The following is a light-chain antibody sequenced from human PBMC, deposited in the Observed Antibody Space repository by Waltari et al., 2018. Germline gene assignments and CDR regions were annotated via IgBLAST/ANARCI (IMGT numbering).Light chain of an antibody. CDR3: ASRGASKV. V-gene: IGLV2-8*01. CDR1: RSDVGAYQY. CDR2: EVS. Sequence: QSALPQPPSASGSPGQSVTISCPGTRSDVGAYQYVSWYQQHPGKAPKLLIYEVSKRASGVPDRFSGSKSGNTASLTVSGLQAEDEADYYCASRGASKVFGGGTKLTVL. J-gene: IGLJ2*01.